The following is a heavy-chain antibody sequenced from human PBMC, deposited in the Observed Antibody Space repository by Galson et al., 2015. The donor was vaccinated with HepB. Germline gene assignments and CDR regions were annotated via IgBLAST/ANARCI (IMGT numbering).Heavy chain of an antibody. D-gene: IGHD1-26*01. Sequence: SLRLSCAASGFTFTTYAMTWVRQAPGKGLEWVSAISGSGDNTYYADSVKGRFTISRDNSKNTLYLQVNSLRAEDTAVYYCAKGRGRGIPNYDSWGQGTLVTVSS. CDR3: AKGRGRGIPNYDS. CDR2: ISGSGDNT. J-gene: IGHJ4*02. V-gene: IGHV3-23*01. CDR1: GFTFTTYA.